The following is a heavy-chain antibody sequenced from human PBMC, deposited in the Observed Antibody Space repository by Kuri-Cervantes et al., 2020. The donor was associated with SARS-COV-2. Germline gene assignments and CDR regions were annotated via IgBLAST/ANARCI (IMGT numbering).Heavy chain of an antibody. Sequence: LSLTCAASGFTFSNAWMSWARQAPGKGLEWVSAISGSGGSTYYADSVKGRFTISRDNAKNSLYLQMNSLRDEDTAVYYCARDRSWHYNWFDPWGQGTLVTVSS. V-gene: IGHV3-23*01. J-gene: IGHJ5*02. CDR3: ARDRSWHYNWFDP. D-gene: IGHD6-13*01. CDR1: GFTFSNAW. CDR2: ISGSGGST.